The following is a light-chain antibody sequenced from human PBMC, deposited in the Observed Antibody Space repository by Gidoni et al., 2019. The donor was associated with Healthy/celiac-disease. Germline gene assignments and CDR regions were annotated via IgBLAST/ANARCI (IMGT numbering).Light chain of an antibody. CDR1: QSISSY. V-gene: IGKV1-39*01. J-gene: IGKJ3*01. CDR2: AAS. Sequence: IQMTQPPSSLSASVGDRVTITCRASQSISSYLNSYQQKPGKAPKLLIYAASSLQSGVPSRFSGSGSGTDFTLTISSLQPEDFATYYCQQSYSTLLSTFXPXTKVDIK. CDR3: QQSYSTLLST.